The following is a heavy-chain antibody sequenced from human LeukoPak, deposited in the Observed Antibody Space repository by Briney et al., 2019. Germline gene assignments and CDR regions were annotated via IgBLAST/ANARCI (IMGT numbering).Heavy chain of an antibody. CDR2: IKQDGSEE. J-gene: IGHJ3*02. V-gene: IGHV3-7*05. CDR1: GFNLSSYW. CDR3: ARSLVVVAAKASVAFDI. Sequence: AGGSLSLSCAAFGFNLSSYWLSWVRQAPGKGLEWVANIKQDGSEEYYVDSVKGRFTISRDNAKNSLYLQMNSLRAEDTAVYYCARSLVVVAAKASVAFDIWGQGTMVTVSS. D-gene: IGHD2-15*01.